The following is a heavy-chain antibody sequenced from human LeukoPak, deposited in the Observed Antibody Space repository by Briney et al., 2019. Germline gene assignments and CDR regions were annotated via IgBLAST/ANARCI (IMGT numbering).Heavy chain of an antibody. D-gene: IGHD3-9*01. CDR2: ISSDGSKK. J-gene: IGHJ4*02. CDR3: ASSLPGDITGYQVDY. V-gene: IGHV3-30*03. CDR1: GFTFSTNA. Sequence: GGFLRLSCAASGFTFSTNAMHWVRQAPGKGLEWVTVISSDGSKKYYADSVKGRFTISRDNSKNTLYLQMNSLRVEDTAVYFCASSLPGDITGYQVDYWGQGTLVTVSS.